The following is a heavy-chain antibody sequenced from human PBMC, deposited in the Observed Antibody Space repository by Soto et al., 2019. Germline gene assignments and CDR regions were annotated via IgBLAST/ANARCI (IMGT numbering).Heavy chain of an antibody. V-gene: IGHV3-64D*06. CDR3: VKDTAMVNPDFDY. Sequence: PGGSLRLSCSASGFTFSSYGMHWVRQSPGKGLEYVSAISSNGGSTYYADSVKGRFTISRDNSKNTLYLQMSSLRAEDTAVYYCVKDTAMVNPDFDYWGQGTLVTVSS. CDR1: GFTFSSYG. D-gene: IGHD5-18*01. CDR2: ISSNGGST. J-gene: IGHJ4*02.